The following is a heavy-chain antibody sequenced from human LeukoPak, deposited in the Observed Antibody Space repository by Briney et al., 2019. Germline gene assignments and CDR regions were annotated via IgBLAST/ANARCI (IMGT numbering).Heavy chain of an antibody. D-gene: IGHD3-10*01. Sequence: PSETLSLTCTVSGDSISSHYWSWIRQPPGKGLEWIGYMYNSGDTNYNPSLRSRVTISVDTSKNQFSLKLSSVTAADTAVYYCARGRLLWFRDLLSRSRWFDPWGQGTLVTVSS. CDR3: ARGRLLWFRDLLSRSRWFDP. CDR1: GDSISSHY. V-gene: IGHV4-59*11. CDR2: MYNSGDT. J-gene: IGHJ5*02.